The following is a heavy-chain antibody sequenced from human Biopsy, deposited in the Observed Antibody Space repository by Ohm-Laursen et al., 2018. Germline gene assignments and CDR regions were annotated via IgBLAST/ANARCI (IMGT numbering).Heavy chain of an antibody. V-gene: IGHV1-2*02. Sequence: VSSVKVSCKASGYTFTDYFLHWVRQAPGQGPEWMGWISPSSGGTNYAQKFQGRVTMIRDTSATTGYMELSSLRSDDTAVYYCARGIMNPIGRLAARSDVFDVWGQGTMVTVSS. D-gene: IGHD3-16*01. CDR3: ARGIMNPIGRLAARSDVFDV. CDR2: ISPSSGGT. J-gene: IGHJ3*01. CDR1: GYTFTDYF.